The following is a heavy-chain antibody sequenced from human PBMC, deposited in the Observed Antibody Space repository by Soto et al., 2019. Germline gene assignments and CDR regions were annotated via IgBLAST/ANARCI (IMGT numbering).Heavy chain of an antibody. V-gene: IGHV4-31*03. D-gene: IGHD6-19*01. Sequence: TQSVRSTVAGATLTTVGSYWIWISQRPGMGLELLGYMNSSGKSYYDPSLKSRLNISGDYSKNQFALSLSSVTAADSVLYFRRRQTSHPQWWFDLGGQGLQLTVSS. J-gene: IGHJ5*02. CDR3: RRQTSHPQWWFDL. CDR1: GATLTTVGSY. CDR2: MNSSGKS.